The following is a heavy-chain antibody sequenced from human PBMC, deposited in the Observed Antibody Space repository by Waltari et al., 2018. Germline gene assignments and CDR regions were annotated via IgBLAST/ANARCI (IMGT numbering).Heavy chain of an antibody. V-gene: IGHV1-58*01. D-gene: IGHD3-22*01. CDR3: AAFDSSGTSGWFDP. Sequence: QMQLVQSGPEVKKPGTSVKVSCKASGFTFTSSAVQWVRQARGQRLEGIGWIVVGSGNTNYAQKFQERVTITRDMSTSTAYMELSSLRSEDTAVYYCAAFDSSGTSGWFDPWGQGTLVTVSS. CDR1: GFTFTSSA. J-gene: IGHJ5*02. CDR2: IVVGSGNT.